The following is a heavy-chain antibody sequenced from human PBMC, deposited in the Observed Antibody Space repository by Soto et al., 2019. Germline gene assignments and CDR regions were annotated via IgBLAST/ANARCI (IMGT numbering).Heavy chain of an antibody. J-gene: IGHJ5*02. V-gene: IGHV1-69*02. CDR3: XXXXXXXXXXXSRFDP. CDR2: IIPIPGVA. Sequence: QVQLVQSGAEVKKPESSVKVSCKASGGTFSSYTITWVRQAPGQGLEWMGRIIPIPGVANYAQKFQGRVTXXXXXXXXXXXXXXXXXXXXXXXXXXXXXXXXXXXXXXSRFDPWGQGTLVTVSS. CDR1: GGTFSSYT.